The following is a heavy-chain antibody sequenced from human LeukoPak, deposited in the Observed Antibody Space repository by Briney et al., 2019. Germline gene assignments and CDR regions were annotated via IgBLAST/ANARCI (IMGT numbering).Heavy chain of an antibody. CDR3: ATWGFYENRGIISPDIDY. Sequence: GGSLRLSCAASGNYWMHWVRQAPGKGLVWVSHINSDGSWTSYADSVKGRFTISKDNAKNTVYLQMNSLRAEDTAVYYCATWGFYENRGIISPDIDYWGQGTLVTVSS. J-gene: IGHJ4*02. CDR1: GNYW. CDR2: INSDGSWT. V-gene: IGHV3-74*01. D-gene: IGHD3-10*01.